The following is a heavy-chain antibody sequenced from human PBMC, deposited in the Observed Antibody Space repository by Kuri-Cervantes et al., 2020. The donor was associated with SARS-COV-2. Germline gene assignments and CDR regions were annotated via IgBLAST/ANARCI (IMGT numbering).Heavy chain of an antibody. D-gene: IGHD3-9*01. CDR1: GGTFSSYA. V-gene: IGHV1-69*13. CDR2: IIPIFGTA. J-gene: IGHJ6*02. Sequence: SVKVSCKASGGTFSSYAISWVRQAPGQGLEWMGGIIPIFGTANYAQKFQGRVTITADESTSTAYMELSSLRSEDTAVYYCARAPQTYYDILTGYLNEYYYYGMDVWGQGTTVTVSS. CDR3: ARAPQTYYDILTGYLNEYYYYGMDV.